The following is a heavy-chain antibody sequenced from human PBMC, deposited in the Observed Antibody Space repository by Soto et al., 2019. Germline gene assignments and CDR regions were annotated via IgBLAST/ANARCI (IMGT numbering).Heavy chain of an antibody. CDR1: RFTFSGYE. CDR2: ISSSGDTI. Sequence: SGGSLRLSCEDARFTFSGYEMNWVRQAPGKGLEWVSYISSSGDTIYSADSVKGRFTISRDNAKNSLYLQMDSLRVEDTAVYYCAREPYYYDSSGYPGYFDYWGQGTLVTVSS. V-gene: IGHV3-48*03. J-gene: IGHJ4*02. CDR3: AREPYYYDSSGYPGYFDY. D-gene: IGHD3-22*01.